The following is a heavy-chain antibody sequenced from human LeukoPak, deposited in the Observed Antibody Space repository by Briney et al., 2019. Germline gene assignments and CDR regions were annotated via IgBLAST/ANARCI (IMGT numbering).Heavy chain of an antibody. CDR2: VYYSGTT. Sequence: SSETLSLTCTVSGGSISSYYWNRIRQPPGKGLEWIGYVYYSGTTNYNPSLKSRVTISVDTSKNQFSLNLTSVTAADTAVYYCAKSLYYYDGSGYSWGQGILVTVSS. V-gene: IGHV4-59*01. CDR1: GGSISSYY. D-gene: IGHD3-22*01. CDR3: AKSLYYYDGSGYS. J-gene: IGHJ4*02.